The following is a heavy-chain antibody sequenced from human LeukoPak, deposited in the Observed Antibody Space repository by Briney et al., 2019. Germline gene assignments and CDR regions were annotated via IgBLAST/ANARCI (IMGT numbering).Heavy chain of an antibody. CDR1: GFPFNNYV. D-gene: IGHD1-26*01. Sequence: PGGSLRLSCAASGFPFNNYVTTWGRQAPGKGLEWVSGLSGSGGSTRYADSVKGRFTIYRDNSKNTLYLQMNSLRAEDTAKYYCVKARGGGSHKAWHFVNCGQGALGTVSS. CDR3: VKARGGGSHKAWHFVN. CDR2: LSGSGGST. J-gene: IGHJ4*02. V-gene: IGHV3-23*01.